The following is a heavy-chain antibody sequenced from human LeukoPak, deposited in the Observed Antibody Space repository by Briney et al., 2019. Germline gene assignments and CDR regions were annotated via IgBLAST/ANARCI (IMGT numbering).Heavy chain of an antibody. CDR3: ARVGSSGYPIDY. CDR1: GGSFSGYY. V-gene: IGHV4-34*01. CDR2: INHSGST. J-gene: IGHJ4*02. D-gene: IGHD3-22*01. Sequence: SETLSLTCAVYGGSFSGYYWSWIRQPPGKGLEWIGEINHSGSTNYNPSLKSRVTISVDTSKNQFSLKLSSVTAADTAVYYCARVGSSGYPIDYWGQGTLVTVSS.